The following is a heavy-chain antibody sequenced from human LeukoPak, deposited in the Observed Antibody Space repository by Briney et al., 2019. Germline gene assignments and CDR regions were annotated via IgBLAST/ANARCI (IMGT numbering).Heavy chain of an antibody. V-gene: IGHV5-51*01. CDR2: IYPGDSDT. Sequence: PGESLKISCKGSGYSFTSYWIGWVRQMPGKGLEWMGIIYPGDSDTRYSPSFQGQVTISADKSISTAYLQWSSLKASDTAMYYCARWVDTAVDASWFDPWGQGTLVTVSS. J-gene: IGHJ5*02. CDR1: GYSFTSYW. CDR3: ARWVDTAVDASWFDP. D-gene: IGHD5-18*01.